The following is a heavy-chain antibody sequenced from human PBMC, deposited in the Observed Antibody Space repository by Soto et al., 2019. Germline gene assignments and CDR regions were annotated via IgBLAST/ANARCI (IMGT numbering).Heavy chain of an antibody. V-gene: IGHV1-2*04. Sequence: QVQLVQSGAEVKKRGASVKVSCKASGYSFTGYYMHWVRQAPGQGLEWMGWINPNSGDTNYAQKFQGWVTMTRDTSISTAYMELSRLKSDDTAVYYCARVSLGGFWSGWQVGYYYAMDVWGRGTTVTVSS. D-gene: IGHD3-3*01. CDR1: GYSFTGYY. J-gene: IGHJ6*02. CDR3: ARVSLGGFWSGWQVGYYYAMDV. CDR2: INPNSGDT.